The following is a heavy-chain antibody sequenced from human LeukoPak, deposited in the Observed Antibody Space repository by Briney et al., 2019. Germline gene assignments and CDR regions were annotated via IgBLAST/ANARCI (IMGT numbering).Heavy chain of an antibody. Sequence: SETLSLTCTASGGSISSYYWSWIRQPPGKGLEWIGYIYYSGSTNYNPSLKSRVTISVDTSKNQFSLKLSSVTAADTAVYYCARTQYYAFWSGSNYYYYMDVWGKGTTVTVSS. V-gene: IGHV4-59*01. J-gene: IGHJ6*03. CDR2: IYYSGST. CDR1: GGSISSYY. CDR3: ARTQYYAFWSGSNYYYYMDV. D-gene: IGHD3-3*01.